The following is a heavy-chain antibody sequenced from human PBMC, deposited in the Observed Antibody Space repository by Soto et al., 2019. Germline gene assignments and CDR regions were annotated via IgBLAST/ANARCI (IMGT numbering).Heavy chain of an antibody. V-gene: IGHV4-59*01. CDR1: GVSISVYD. D-gene: IGHD5-12*01. Sequence: SETLSLTCTVSGVSISVYDWSWIRQPPGKGLEWIGFVSNSGSTIYNPSLKSRVTISVDTSKSHFSLKLNSMTAADTAVYYCARSRGYTGYDTYHFDYWGRGILVTVSS. CDR2: VSNSGST. CDR3: ARSRGYTGYDTYHFDY. J-gene: IGHJ4*02.